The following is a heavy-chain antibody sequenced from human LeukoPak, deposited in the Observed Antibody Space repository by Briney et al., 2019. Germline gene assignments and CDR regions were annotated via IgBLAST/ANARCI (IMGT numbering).Heavy chain of an antibody. V-gene: IGHV1-46*01. CDR1: GYTFTNYY. D-gene: IGHD4-23*01. Sequence: ASVKVSCKGFGYTFTNYYMHWVRQAPGQGPEWMGIVNPNDGSTTYAQKFQGRVTMTRDMSTNTVYMELSSLRSDDTAEYFCVIVSPMTTVARGQGAFDIWGQGTVVIVSA. CDR2: VNPNDGST. J-gene: IGHJ3*02. CDR3: VIVSPMTTVARGQGAFDI.